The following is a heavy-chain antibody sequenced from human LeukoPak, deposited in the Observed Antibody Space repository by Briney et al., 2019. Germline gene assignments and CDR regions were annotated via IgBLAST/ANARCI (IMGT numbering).Heavy chain of an antibody. V-gene: IGHV4-34*01. Sequence: SETLSLTCAVYGGSFSGYYWSWIRQPPGKGLEWIGEINHSGSTNYNPSLKSRDTISVDTSKNQFSLKLSSVTAADTAVYYCARGRGYCSGGSCYWGWFNWFDPWGQGTLVTVSS. D-gene: IGHD2-15*01. J-gene: IGHJ5*02. CDR3: ARGRGYCSGGSCYWGWFNWFDP. CDR1: GGSFSGYY. CDR2: INHSGST.